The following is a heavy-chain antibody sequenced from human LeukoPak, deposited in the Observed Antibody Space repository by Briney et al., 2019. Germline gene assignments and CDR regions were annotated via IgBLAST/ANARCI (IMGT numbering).Heavy chain of an antibody. Sequence: ASVKVSCKASGYSFTNYGISWVRQAPGQGLEWMGWISGYNGNTNYAQKLQGRVTMTTDTSTSTAYMELRSLRSEDTAVYYCARRDTAFRLDIWGQGTMVTVSS. V-gene: IGHV1-18*01. J-gene: IGHJ3*02. CDR2: ISGYNGNT. CDR3: ARRDTAFRLDI. D-gene: IGHD5-18*01. CDR1: GYSFTNYG.